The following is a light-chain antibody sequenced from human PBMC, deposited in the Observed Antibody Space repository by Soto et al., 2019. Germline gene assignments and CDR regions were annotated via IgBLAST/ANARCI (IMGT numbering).Light chain of an antibody. CDR2: DAS. V-gene: IGKV1-33*01. CDR1: QDISNY. J-gene: IGKJ5*01. CDR3: QQYESLPLT. Sequence: DIQMTQSPSSLSASVGDRVTITFQASQDISNYLNWYQQKPGKAPKLLIYDASNLQSGVPSRFSGSGSGTDFTLTISSLQPEDFATYYCQQYESLPLTFGQGTDWRL.